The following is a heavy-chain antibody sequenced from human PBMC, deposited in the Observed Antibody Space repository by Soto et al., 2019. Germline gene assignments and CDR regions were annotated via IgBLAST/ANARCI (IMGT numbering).Heavy chain of an antibody. CDR1: GGTFSSYA. CDR2: IIPIFGTA. V-gene: IGHV1-69*13. D-gene: IGHD6-13*01. CDR3: AREERAGIAAAGSWSDP. Sequence: SVKVSCKASGGTFSSYAISCVRQAPGQGLEWMGGIIPIFGTANYAQKFQGRVTITADESTSTAYMELSSLRSEDTAVYYCAREERAGIAAAGSWSDPWGQGTLVTVSS. J-gene: IGHJ5*02.